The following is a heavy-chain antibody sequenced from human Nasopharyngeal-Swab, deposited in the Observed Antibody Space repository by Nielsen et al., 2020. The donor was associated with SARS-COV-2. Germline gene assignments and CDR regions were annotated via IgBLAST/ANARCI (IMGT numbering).Heavy chain of an antibody. D-gene: IGHD3-10*01. CDR2: IWYDGSNK. Sequence: GESLKISCAASGFTFSSYGMHWVRQAPGKGLEWVAVIWYDGSNKYYADSVKGRFTISRDNSKNTLYLQMNSLRAEDTAVYYCARSPYGSEENWFDPWGQGTLVSLL. J-gene: IGHJ5*02. CDR1: GFTFSSYG. V-gene: IGHV3-33*01. CDR3: ARSPYGSEENWFDP.